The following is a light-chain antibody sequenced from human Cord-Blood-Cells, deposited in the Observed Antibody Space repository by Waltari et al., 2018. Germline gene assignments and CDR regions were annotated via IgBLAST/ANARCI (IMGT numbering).Light chain of an antibody. V-gene: IGLV2-14*01. Sequence: QSALTRPASVSGSPGQSITIPCTGTSSDGGGYNYVPWYQQHPGKAPKLMIYDVSKRPSGVSNRFSGSKSGNTASLTISGLQAEDEADYYCSSYTSSSTRVFGTGTKVTVL. CDR1: SSDGGGYNY. CDR2: DVS. CDR3: SSYTSSSTRV. J-gene: IGLJ1*01.